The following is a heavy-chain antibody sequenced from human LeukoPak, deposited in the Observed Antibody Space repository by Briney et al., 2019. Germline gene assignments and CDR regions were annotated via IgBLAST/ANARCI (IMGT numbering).Heavy chain of an antibody. Sequence: GGSLRLSCAASGSTFADYGMSWVRQAPGKGVEGVSGINWNGGSTVYVDSVKGRFTISRDNAKNSLYLQMNSLRAEDTAVYYCARDYCTSCRKLDAFDIWGQGTMVTVSS. CDR2: INWNGGST. D-gene: IGHD2-2*01. CDR3: ARDYCTSCRKLDAFDI. CDR1: GSTFADYG. V-gene: IGHV3-20*04. J-gene: IGHJ3*02.